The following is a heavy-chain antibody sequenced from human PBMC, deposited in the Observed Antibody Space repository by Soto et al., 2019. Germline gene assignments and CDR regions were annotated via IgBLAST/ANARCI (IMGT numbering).Heavy chain of an antibody. CDR1: VFSVDTTYC. Sequence: ASVKVSCKASVFSVDTTYCIHWARRAPGQGLEWMGSINPNSGDTNYAQNFQGRVTMTRDTSISTAYMEVSSLTSDDTAVYYCGSPRSGPSPDVGHWGHGTVVTVSS. V-gene: IGHV1-2*02. J-gene: IGHJ4*01. CDR3: GSPRSGPSPDVGH. D-gene: IGHD2-15*01. CDR2: INPNSGDT.